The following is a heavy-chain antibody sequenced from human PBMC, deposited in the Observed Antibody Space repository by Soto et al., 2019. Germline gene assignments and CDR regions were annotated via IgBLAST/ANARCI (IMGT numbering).Heavy chain of an antibody. J-gene: IGHJ3*02. Sequence: SETLSLTCSVSGDSINRIDYYWTWIRQHPEKGLEWIGNIYFRGNTYYSPSLESRLTISVDTSKNQFSLKLTSVTAADTAVYYCAREGGSYDSGGYLIRGAFDIWGQGTMVTVSS. CDR1: GDSINRIDYY. CDR2: IYFRGNT. CDR3: AREGGSYDSGGYLIRGAFDI. V-gene: IGHV4-31*03. D-gene: IGHD3-22*01.